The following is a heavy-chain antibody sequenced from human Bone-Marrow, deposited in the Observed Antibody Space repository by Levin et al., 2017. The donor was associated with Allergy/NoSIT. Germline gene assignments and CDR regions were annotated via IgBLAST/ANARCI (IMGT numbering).Heavy chain of an antibody. V-gene: IGHV4-38-2*01. J-gene: IGHJ4*02. CDR1: GSSISSDFY. D-gene: IGHD6-13*01. CDR3: ARGMSRIAAAGL. CDR2: ISHSGTT. Sequence: SETLSLTCAVSGSSISSDFYWGWIRQPPGKGLEWIGTISHSGTTYYNPSLKSRVTISLDTSKNHFSLRLTSVTATDTAVYYCARGMSRIAAAGLWGRGTLVTVSS.